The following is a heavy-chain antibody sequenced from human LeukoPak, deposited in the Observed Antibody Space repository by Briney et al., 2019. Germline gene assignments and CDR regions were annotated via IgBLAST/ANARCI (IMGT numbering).Heavy chain of an antibody. CDR3: ARVRDNACDY. Sequence: GASVTVSCKTSGYMVSDYYMHWVRQGPGQGLEWMGWLRGDTGDTDSPQKFKGRVTMTRDTATNTAYMQLSRLTYDDTAIYFCARVRDNACDYWGQGTLVTVSS. CDR2: LRGDTGDT. V-gene: IGHV1-2*02. D-gene: IGHD1-1*01. CDR1: GYMVSDYY. J-gene: IGHJ4*02.